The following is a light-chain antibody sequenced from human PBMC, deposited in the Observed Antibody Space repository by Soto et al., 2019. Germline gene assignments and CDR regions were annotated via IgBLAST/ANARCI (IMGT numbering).Light chain of an antibody. V-gene: IGKV3D-15*01. CDR1: QSITSN. J-gene: IGKJ1*01. Sequence: ELVMTQSPARLSKSPGGXXTLSCRASQSITSNLAWYQQKPGQAPRLLIYDASTRATGIPARFSGSGSATEFTLTISSLQSEDFAVYYCQQYNKWPRTFGQGTKVDIK. CDR3: QQYNKWPRT. CDR2: DAS.